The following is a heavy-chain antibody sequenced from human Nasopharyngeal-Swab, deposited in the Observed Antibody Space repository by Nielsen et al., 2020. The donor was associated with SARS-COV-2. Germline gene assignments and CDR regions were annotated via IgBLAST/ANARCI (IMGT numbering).Heavy chain of an antibody. D-gene: IGHD6-19*01. V-gene: IGHV3-23*01. J-gene: IGHJ4*02. Sequence: GGSLRLSCAASGFTFSSYAMSWVRQAPGKGLEWVSAISGSGGSTYYADSVKGRFTISRDNSKNTLYLQMNSLRAEDTAIYYCAKDRWTYSSGWRDYWGQGTLVTVSS. CDR1: GFTFSSYA. CDR3: AKDRWTYSSGWRDY. CDR2: ISGSGGST.